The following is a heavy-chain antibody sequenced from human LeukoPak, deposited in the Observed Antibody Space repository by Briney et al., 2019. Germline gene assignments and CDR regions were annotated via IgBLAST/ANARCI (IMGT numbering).Heavy chain of an antibody. CDR3: ASGGSSGPFVY. CDR2: ISAYNGNT. V-gene: IGHV1-18*01. D-gene: IGHD6-19*01. CDR1: AYTFTIYG. Sequence: GASVTVSFTASAYTFTIYGISWVRQAPGQGLEWMGWISAYNGNTNYAQKLQGRVTMTTDTSKSTAYMELRSLRSDDTAVYYCASGGSSGPFVYRGQGTLVTVSS. J-gene: IGHJ4*02.